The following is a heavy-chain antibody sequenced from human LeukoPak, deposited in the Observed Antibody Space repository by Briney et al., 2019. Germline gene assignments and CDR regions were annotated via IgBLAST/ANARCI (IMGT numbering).Heavy chain of an antibody. V-gene: IGHV3-53*01. D-gene: IGHD2-2*01. CDR3: ARGATSLDGFDY. CDR1: GVTVSSNY. J-gene: IGHJ4*02. CDR2: IYSGGST. Sequence: PGGSLRLSCAASGVTVSSNYMSRVRPAPGKGLGWVSVIYSGGSTYYADSVKGRFTISRDNSKNTLYLQMNSLRAEDTAVYYCARGATSLDGFDYWGQGTLVTVSS.